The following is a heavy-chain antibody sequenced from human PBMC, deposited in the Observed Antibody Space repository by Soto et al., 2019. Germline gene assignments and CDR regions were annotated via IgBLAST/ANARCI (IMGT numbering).Heavy chain of an antibody. CDR2: INPNGGST. V-gene: IGHV1-46*01. D-gene: IGHD5-18*01. J-gene: IGHJ4*02. CDR3: ATSVNSAMAFDY. CDR1: GYTFTHYY. Sequence: QVQLVQSGAEVKKPGASVKVSCKASGYTFTHYYIHWVRQAPGQGLEWMGIINPNGGSTTYAQKFRAGFTMTRDTSTSTVYMELSSLISEDSSVYYCATSVNSAMAFDYWGQGTLVTVSS.